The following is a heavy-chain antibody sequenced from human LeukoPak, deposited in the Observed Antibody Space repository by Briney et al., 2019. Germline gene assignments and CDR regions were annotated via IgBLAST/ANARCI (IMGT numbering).Heavy chain of an antibody. CDR3: ARTRATYYYDSSGYTNWFDP. CDR2: IIPIFGTA. V-gene: IGHV1-69*13. D-gene: IGHD3-22*01. Sequence: AASVNVSCKASGGTFSSYAISWVRQAPGQGLEWMGGIIPIFGTANYAQKFQGRVTITADESTSTAYMELSSLRSEDTAVYYCARTRATYYYDSSGYTNWFDPWGQGTLVTVSS. J-gene: IGHJ5*02. CDR1: GGTFSSYA.